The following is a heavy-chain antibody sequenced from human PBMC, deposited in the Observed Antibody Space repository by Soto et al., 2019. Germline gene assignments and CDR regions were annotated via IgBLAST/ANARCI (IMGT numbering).Heavy chain of an antibody. V-gene: IGHV4-31*03. J-gene: IGHJ4*02. Sequence: QVQLQESGPGLVKPSQTLSLTCTVSGGSISSGGYYCSWIRQHPGKGLEWIGYIYYSGSTYYNPSLKSRVSISVDKSKNQFSLKLSSVTAADTAVYYCALRLGDPGRLYFDYWGQGTLVTVSS. CDR3: ALRLGDPGRLYFDY. CDR2: IYYSGST. CDR1: GGSISSGGYY. D-gene: IGHD3-16*01.